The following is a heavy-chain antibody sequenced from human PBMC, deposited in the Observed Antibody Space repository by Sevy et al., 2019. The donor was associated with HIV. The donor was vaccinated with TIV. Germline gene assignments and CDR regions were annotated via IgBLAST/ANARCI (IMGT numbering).Heavy chain of an antibody. CDR3: AKGYCSSTSCPSGDY. V-gene: IGHV3-23*01. J-gene: IGHJ4*02. Sequence: GGSLRLSCAASGFTFSSYAMSWVRQAPGKGLEWVSAISGSGGSTYYADSVKGRFTISRDNSKNTLYLQMNSLRAEDKAVYYCAKGYCSSTSCPSGDYWGQGTLVTVSS. CDR1: GFTFSSYA. CDR2: ISGSGGST. D-gene: IGHD2-2*01.